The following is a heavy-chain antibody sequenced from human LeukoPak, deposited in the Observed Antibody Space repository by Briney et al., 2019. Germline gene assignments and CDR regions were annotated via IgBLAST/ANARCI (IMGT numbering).Heavy chain of an antibody. CDR3: ARQQVSWVYFDY. J-gene: IGHJ4*02. CDR1: GGSLSGGGYC. D-gene: IGHD5/OR15-5a*01. V-gene: IGHV4-39*01. Sequence: SETLSLTCTVSGGSLSGGGYCWGWIRQPPGKGLGWIGTSDHDGSPYYNPSLNSRVTISVDTSKIQFSLNLSSVAAADTAVYYCARQQVSWVYFDYWGQGTLVTVSS. CDR2: SDHDGSP.